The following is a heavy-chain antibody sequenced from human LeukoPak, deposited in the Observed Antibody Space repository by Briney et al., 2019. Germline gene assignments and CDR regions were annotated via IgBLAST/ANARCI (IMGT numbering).Heavy chain of an antibody. V-gene: IGHV1-46*01. CDR2: INPDGGST. Sequence: ASVKVSCKGSGYTFTSYWIQWVRQAPGQGLEWMGLINPDGGSTAYAHRFQGRVTMTRDTSTSTAYMDLSSLRSEDTAMYYCARAPRNSSTMLDYWGQGTLVTVSS. CDR1: GYTFTSYW. CDR3: ARAPRNSSTMLDY. J-gene: IGHJ4*02. D-gene: IGHD6-13*01.